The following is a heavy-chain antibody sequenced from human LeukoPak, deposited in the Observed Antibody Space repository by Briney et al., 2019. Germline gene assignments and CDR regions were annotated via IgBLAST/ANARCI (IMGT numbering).Heavy chain of an antibody. CDR1: GVTFSSYA. D-gene: IGHD6-13*01. V-gene: IGHV3-23*01. CDR3: AHPTEYSSSWYGNWFDP. J-gene: IGHJ5*02. Sequence: GGSLRLSCGASGVTFSSYAMSWVRQAPGEGLEWVSAISGSGGSTYYADSLKGRFTISRDNSKNTLYLQMNSLRAEDTAVYYCAHPTEYSSSWYGNWFDPWGQGTLVTVSS. CDR2: ISGSGGST.